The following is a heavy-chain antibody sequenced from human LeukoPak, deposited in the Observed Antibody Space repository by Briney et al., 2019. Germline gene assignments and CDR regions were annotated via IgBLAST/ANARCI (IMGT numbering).Heavy chain of an antibody. CDR2: IKQEGSEK. Sequence: PGGSLRLSCAASGFTFSSYWMSWVRQAPGKGREWVANIKQEGSEKYYVDSVKGRFTISRDNAKNSLYLQMNSLRAEDTAVYYCASRGGSGKTYYYYYMDVWGKGTTVTVSS. CDR3: ASRGGSGKTYYYYYMDV. D-gene: IGHD3-10*01. V-gene: IGHV3-7*01. CDR1: GFTFSSYW. J-gene: IGHJ6*03.